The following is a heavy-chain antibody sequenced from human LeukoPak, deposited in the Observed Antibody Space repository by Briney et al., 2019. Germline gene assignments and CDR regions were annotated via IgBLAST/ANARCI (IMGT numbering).Heavy chain of an antibody. CDR3: AKDMQVGPYYYDSSGLAGY. J-gene: IGHJ4*02. V-gene: IGHV3-43*02. CDR1: GFTFDDYA. Sequence: PGGSLRLSCAASGFTFDDYAMHWVRQPPGKGLELVSLISVDCGSTYYADSVKSRFTISRDNSKNSLYLQMNSLRTEDTALYYCAKDMQVGPYYYDSSGLAGYWGQGTLVTVSS. CDR2: ISVDCGST. D-gene: IGHD3-22*01.